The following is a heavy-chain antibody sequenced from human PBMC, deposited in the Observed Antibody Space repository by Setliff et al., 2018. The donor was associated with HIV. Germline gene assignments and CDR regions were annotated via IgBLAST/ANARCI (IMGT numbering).Heavy chain of an antibody. CDR2: IHHSGST. V-gene: IGHV4-38-2*02. CDR1: GYSISTTNY. D-gene: IGHD1-26*01. Sequence: SETLSLTCAVSGYSISTTNYWGWIRQPPGKGLEWIGSIHHSGSTYYNPSLRSRVTLSLDTSKNQFSLKLSSVTAADTAAYYCAREGWELASFDYWGQGTLVTVSS. J-gene: IGHJ4*02. CDR3: AREGWELASFDY.